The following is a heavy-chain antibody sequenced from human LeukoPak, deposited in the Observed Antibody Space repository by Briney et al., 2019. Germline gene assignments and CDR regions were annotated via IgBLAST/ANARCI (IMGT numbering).Heavy chain of an antibody. CDR2: ISGSGSST. Sequence: PGRSLRLSRAPSGLTFRIYAMNWVRQAPREGLEWVSVISGSGSSTYYADSVKGRFTISRDNSKNPLYLQMNSLRAEDKALYYCATSFGPVIAAAGTGADWGQGTLVTVSS. CDR1: GLTFRIYA. D-gene: IGHD6-13*01. J-gene: IGHJ4*02. V-gene: IGHV3-23*01. CDR3: ATSFGPVIAAAGTGAD.